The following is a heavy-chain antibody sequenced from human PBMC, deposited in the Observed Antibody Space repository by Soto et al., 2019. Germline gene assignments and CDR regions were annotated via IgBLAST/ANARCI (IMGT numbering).Heavy chain of an antibody. J-gene: IGHJ4*02. CDR1: GGFVSSSSYS. Sequence: PSETLSLTCSVSGGFVSSSSYSWGWIRQSPGKGLEWIGTIYSSENTYYNPSLLSRVTISVDTSKNQFSLKLSSVTAADTAVYYCARSDGRYWGQGTLVTVSS. CDR2: IYSSENT. CDR3: ARSDGRY. V-gene: IGHV4-39*07.